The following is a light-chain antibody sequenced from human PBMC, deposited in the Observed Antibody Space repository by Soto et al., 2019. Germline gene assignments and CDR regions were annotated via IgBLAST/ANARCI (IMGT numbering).Light chain of an antibody. CDR1: SSDVGSYNL. J-gene: IGLJ3*02. CDR2: EVS. CDR3: GSYARTSTLV. Sequence: QSALTQPASVSGSPGQSITISCTGTSSDVGSYNLVSWYQQHPGKAPKLMIFEVSKRPSGVPNRFSGSKSGNTASRTISGLEAEDEADYYCGSYARTSTLVFGGGTKLTVL. V-gene: IGLV2-23*02.